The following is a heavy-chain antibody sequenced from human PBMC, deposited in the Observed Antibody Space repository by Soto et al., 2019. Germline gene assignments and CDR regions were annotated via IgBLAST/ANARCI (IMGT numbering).Heavy chain of an antibody. V-gene: IGHV4-59*01. Sequence: SETLSLTCSVSAGSITSYYWSWIRQPPGKGLEWIGYVYFSGNSKYNPSLKSRVTISVDTSKNQFSLKLSSVTAADTAVYYCARGIEGWYQGRYYYGMDFWGKGSTVTGSS. J-gene: IGHJ6*04. CDR3: ARGIEGWYQGRYYYGMDF. CDR1: AGSITSYY. CDR2: VYFSGNS. D-gene: IGHD6-19*01.